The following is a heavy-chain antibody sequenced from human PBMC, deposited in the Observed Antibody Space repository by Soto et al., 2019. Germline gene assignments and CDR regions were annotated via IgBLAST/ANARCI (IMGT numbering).Heavy chain of an antibody. J-gene: IGHJ4*02. CDR1: GYPFTSYG. CDR2: ISGHDAKT. CDR3: ARDKRXXXGYYPFEY. D-gene: IGHD2-15*01. Sequence: QIELVQSGGEVRKPGASLRVSCKTSGYPFTSYGISWFRQAPGQGLEWMGWISGHDAKTNSAQKFQDRLAMTADTXXXXAXXDXXXXXXXXXXXYFCARDKRXXXGYYPFEYWGQGTLVNVSS. V-gene: IGHV1-18*01.